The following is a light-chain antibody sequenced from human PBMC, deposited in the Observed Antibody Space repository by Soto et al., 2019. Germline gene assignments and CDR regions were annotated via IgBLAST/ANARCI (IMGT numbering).Light chain of an antibody. CDR1: QSISKW. CDR2: DAS. V-gene: IGKV1-5*01. J-gene: IGKJ4*01. CDR3: QQYDSYSPLT. Sequence: DIQMTQSPSTLSASVGDRVTMTCRASQSISKWLAWYQQKPGTAPKLLIYDASNLESGVPSRFSGSGSGTEFTLTIRSLQPDDFATYYCQQYDSYSPLTLGGGTKVDTK.